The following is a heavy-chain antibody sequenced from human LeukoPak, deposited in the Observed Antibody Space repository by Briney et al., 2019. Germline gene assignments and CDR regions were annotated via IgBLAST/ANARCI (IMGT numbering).Heavy chain of an antibody. Sequence: PSETLSLTCAVYIDSFSNYHWNWIRQTPAKGMEWIGEVNESGGTNISPSLRSRVILSVDTSKNQFSLKLSSVTAADTAVYYCARDRYYYDSSGYYIFDYWGQGTLVTVSS. J-gene: IGHJ4*02. CDR3: ARDRYYYDSSGYYIFDY. CDR1: IDSFSNYH. V-gene: IGHV4-34*01. D-gene: IGHD3-22*01. CDR2: VNESGGT.